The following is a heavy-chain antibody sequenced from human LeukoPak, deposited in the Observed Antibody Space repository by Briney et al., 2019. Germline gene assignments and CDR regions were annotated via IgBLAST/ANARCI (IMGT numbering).Heavy chain of an antibody. D-gene: IGHD6-13*01. J-gene: IGHJ5*02. CDR1: GYSISSGYY. V-gene: IGHV4-34*01. CDR2: INHSGST. Sequence: SETLSLTCAVSGYSISSGYYWSWVRQPPGKGLEWIGEINHSGSTNYNPSLKSRVTISVDTSKNQFSLKLSSVTAADTAVYYCARGLGPLAYSSSWYSWFDPWGQGTLVTVSS. CDR3: ARGLGPLAYSSSWYSWFDP.